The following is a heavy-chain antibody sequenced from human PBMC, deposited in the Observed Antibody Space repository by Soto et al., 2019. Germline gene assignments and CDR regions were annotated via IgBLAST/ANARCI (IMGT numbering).Heavy chain of an antibody. Sequence: GGSLRLSCAASGFTFTRYSMNWVRQAPGKGLEWVSSISSTTNYIYYADSMKGRFTVSRDNAKNSVYLEMNNLSAEDTALYYCARESEDLTSNFDYWGQGTLVTVSS. CDR1: GFTFTRYS. CDR3: ARESEDLTSNFDY. V-gene: IGHV3-21*01. J-gene: IGHJ4*02. CDR2: ISSTTNYI.